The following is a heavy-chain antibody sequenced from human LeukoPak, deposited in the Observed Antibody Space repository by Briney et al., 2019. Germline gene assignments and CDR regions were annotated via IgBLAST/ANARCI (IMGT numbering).Heavy chain of an antibody. V-gene: IGHV1-24*01. CDR2: FDPEDGET. CDR3: ATDMVRGVIMTSDY. CDR1: GYTLTELS. J-gene: IGHJ4*02. Sequence: ASVTVSCKVSGYTLTELSMHWVRQAPGKGLEWMGGFDPEDGETIYAQKFQGRVTMTEDTSTDTAYMELSSLRSEDTAVYYCATDMVRGVIMTSDYWGQGTLVTVSS. D-gene: IGHD3-10*01.